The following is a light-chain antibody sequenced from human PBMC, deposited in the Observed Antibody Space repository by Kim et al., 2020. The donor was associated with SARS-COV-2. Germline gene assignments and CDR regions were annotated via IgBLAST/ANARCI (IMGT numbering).Light chain of an antibody. V-gene: IGLV3-19*01. CDR2: GKN. CDR3: NSRDSSGNQLRV. CDR1: SLRSYY. J-gene: IGLJ3*02. Sequence: SSELTQDPAVSVALGQTVRITCQGDSLRSYYASWYQQKPGQAPVLVIYGKNNRPSGIPDRFSGSSSGNTASLTITGAQAEDEADYYCNSRDSSGNQLRV.